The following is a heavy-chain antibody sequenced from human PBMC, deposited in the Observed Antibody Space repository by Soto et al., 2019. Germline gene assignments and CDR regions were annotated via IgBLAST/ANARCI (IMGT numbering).Heavy chain of an antibody. D-gene: IGHD1-1*01. CDR1: SGSISSSNW. CDR3: AREEELEPYYMDV. J-gene: IGHJ6*03. V-gene: IGHV4-4*02. CDR2: IYHSGST. Sequence: QVQLQESGPGLVKPSGTLSLTCAVSSGSISSSNWWSWVRHPPGKGLEWIGEIYHSGSTNYNPSLKSRVTISVDKSKNKCSLKLSSVTAADTAVYYCAREEELEPYYMDVWGKGTTVTVSS.